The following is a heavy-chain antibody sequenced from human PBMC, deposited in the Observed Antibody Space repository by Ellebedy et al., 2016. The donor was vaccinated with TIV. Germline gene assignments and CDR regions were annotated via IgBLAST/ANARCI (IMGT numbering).Heavy chain of an antibody. CDR2: IIPIFGTA. V-gene: IGHV1-69*13. Sequence: SVKVSXXASGGTFSSYAISWLRQAPGQGLEWMGGIIPIFGTANYAQKFQGRVTITADESTSTAYMELSSLRSEDTAVYYCASGRGVVLGYFDYWGQGTLVTVSS. CDR1: GGTFSSYA. CDR3: ASGRGVVLGYFDY. D-gene: IGHD2-15*01. J-gene: IGHJ4*02.